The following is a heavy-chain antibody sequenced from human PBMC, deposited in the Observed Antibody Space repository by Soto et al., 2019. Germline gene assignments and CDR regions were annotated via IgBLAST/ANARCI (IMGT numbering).Heavy chain of an antibody. CDR2: ISTYNGNT. D-gene: IGHD3-22*01. Sequence: QVQLVQSGAEVKKPGASVMVSCKGSGYSFITYGMSWVRQAPGQGLDWVGWISTYNGNTKYVESLQGRVTMTTDTTTSTAYMELRSLRADDTAVYYCARGPTDYYDKSGDYGLDYWGQGTRVTVSP. CDR3: ARGPTDYYDKSGDYGLDY. CDR1: GYSFITYG. J-gene: IGHJ4*02. V-gene: IGHV1-18*01.